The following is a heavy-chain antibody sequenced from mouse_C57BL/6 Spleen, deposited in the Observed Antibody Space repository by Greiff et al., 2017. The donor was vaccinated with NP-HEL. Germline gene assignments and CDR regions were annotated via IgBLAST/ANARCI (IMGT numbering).Heavy chain of an antibody. CDR3: ASEDYYGSSLYYAMDY. V-gene: IGHV3-6*01. D-gene: IGHD1-1*01. J-gene: IGHJ4*01. CDR2: ISYDGSN. CDR1: GYSITSGYY. Sequence: EVQLQQSGPGLVKPSQSLSLTCSVTGYSITSGYYWNWIRQFPGNKLEWMGYISYDGSNNYNPSLKNRISITRDTSKNQFFLKLNSVTTEDTATYYCASEDYYGSSLYYAMDYWGQGTSVTVSS.